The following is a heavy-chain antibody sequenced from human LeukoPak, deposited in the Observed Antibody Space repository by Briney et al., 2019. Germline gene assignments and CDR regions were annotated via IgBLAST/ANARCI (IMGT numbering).Heavy chain of an antibody. CDR1: GGSISSSSYY. Sequence: PSQTLSLTCTVSGGSISSSSYYWGWIRQPPGKGLEWIGSIYYSGSTYYNPSLKSRVTMSVDTSKNQFSLKLSSVTAADTAVYYCQGYSNLYYFDYWGQGTLVTVSS. CDR2: IYYSGST. V-gene: IGHV4-39*07. J-gene: IGHJ4*02. CDR3: QGYSNLYYFDY. D-gene: IGHD6-13*01.